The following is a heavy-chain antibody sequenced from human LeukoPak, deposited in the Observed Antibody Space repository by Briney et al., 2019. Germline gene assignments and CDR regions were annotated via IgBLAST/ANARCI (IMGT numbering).Heavy chain of an antibody. Sequence: GGSLRLSCAASGFNFGTYSMNWVRQAPGTGLEWISYISGGAGTMYYASSVKGRFTISRDNAKNSLYLQLNSLRAEDTAVYYCARDVIMDVWGKGTRVTVSS. J-gene: IGHJ6*03. V-gene: IGHV3-48*01. CDR3: ARDVIMDV. CDR1: GFNFGTYS. D-gene: IGHD2-21*01. CDR2: ISGGAGTM.